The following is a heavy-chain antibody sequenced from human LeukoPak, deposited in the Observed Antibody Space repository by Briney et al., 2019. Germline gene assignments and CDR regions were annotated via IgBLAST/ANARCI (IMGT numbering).Heavy chain of an antibody. V-gene: IGHV3-30-3*01. Sequence: GRSLRLSCAASGFTFSSYAMHWVRQAPGKGLEWVAVISYDGSNKYYADSVKGRFTISRDNSKNTPYLQMNSLRAEDTAVYYCARPYWGSYRLRAPDYWGQGTLVTVSS. CDR1: GFTFSSYA. D-gene: IGHD3-16*02. CDR2: ISYDGSNK. CDR3: ARPYWGSYRLRAPDY. J-gene: IGHJ4*02.